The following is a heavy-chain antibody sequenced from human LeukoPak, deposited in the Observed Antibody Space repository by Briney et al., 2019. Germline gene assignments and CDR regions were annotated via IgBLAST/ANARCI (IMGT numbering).Heavy chain of an antibody. CDR1: GFTFDDYA. Sequence: GRSLRLSCAASGFTFDDYAMHWVRQAPGKGLEWVAGISWNSAGIGYADSVKGRFTISRDNAKNSLYLQMNSLRAEDTALYYCAKGYSSSWSYNWFDPWGQGTLVTVSS. CDR3: AKGYSSSWSYNWFDP. D-gene: IGHD6-13*01. J-gene: IGHJ5*02. V-gene: IGHV3-9*01. CDR2: ISWNSAGI.